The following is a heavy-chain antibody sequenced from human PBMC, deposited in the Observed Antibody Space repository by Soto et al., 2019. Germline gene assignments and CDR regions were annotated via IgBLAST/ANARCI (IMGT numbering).Heavy chain of an antibody. CDR2: IIPIRGIA. CDR3: AREKGTVNYFAY. D-gene: IGHD4-17*01. J-gene: IGHJ4*02. V-gene: IGHV1-69*08. Sequence: QVQLVQSVAEVKKPGSSVKVSCKASGGTFSSYTLSWVRQAPGQGLEWMGRIIPIRGIANYSQKFQGRVTITADKATSTADMEPSRLRSEDTAVYCCAREKGTVNYFAYWGQGTLVTVSS. CDR1: GGTFSSYT.